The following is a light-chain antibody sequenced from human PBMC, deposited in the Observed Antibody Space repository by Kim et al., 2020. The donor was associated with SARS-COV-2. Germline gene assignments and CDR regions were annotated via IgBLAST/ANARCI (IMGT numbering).Light chain of an antibody. CDR3: QQYNLYPLT. CDR2: GAS. Sequence: DIQMTQSPSTLSASVGDRVTITCRASQTITRWLAWYRQKLGKAPELLIYGASTLQSGVPSRFSGSGSGTEFTLTINGLQPDDFATYYCQQYNLYPLTFGGGTKGDIK. J-gene: IGKJ4*01. V-gene: IGKV1-5*01. CDR1: QTITRW.